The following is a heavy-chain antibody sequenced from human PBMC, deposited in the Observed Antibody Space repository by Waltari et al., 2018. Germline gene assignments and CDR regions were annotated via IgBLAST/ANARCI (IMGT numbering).Heavy chain of an antibody. J-gene: IGHJ5*02. CDR1: GYTFTGYH. D-gene: IGHD2-15*01. CDR3: ARSYCSGGSCYEGSTNWFDP. Sequence: QVQLVQSGAEVKKPGASVKVSCKASGYTFTGYHIHWVRQAPGQGLEWMGRSNPNSGGTNDAQKCQGRVTMTRDTSISTAYMDRSRLRSDDTAVYHCARSYCSGGSCYEGSTNWFDPWGQGTLVTVSS. CDR2: SNPNSGGT. V-gene: IGHV1-2*06.